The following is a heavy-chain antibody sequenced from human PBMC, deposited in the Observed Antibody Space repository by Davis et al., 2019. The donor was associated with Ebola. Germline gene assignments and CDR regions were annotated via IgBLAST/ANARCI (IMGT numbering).Heavy chain of an antibody. J-gene: IGHJ4*02. D-gene: IGHD6-19*01. V-gene: IGHV5-51*01. Sequence: GESLKISCQGSGYSFTSYWIGWVRQMPGKGLEWMRIIDPGDSDTRYRPSFQGQVTMSVDKSISTAYLQWSSLRASDTAMYYCARQAVAGSGHSDYWGQGTLVTVSS. CDR1: GYSFTSYW. CDR2: IDPGDSDT. CDR3: ARQAVAGSGHSDY.